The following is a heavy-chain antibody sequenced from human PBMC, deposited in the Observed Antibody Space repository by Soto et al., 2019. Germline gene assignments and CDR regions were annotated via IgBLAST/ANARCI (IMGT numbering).Heavy chain of an antibody. CDR1: GFTA. V-gene: IGHV3-23*01. CDR2: ISGSGGST. D-gene: IGHD6-19*01. CDR3: AKLSSGWFGPFDY. J-gene: IGHJ4*02. Sequence: EVQLLESGGGLVQPGGSLRLSCAASGFTAMSWVRQAPGKGLEWVSVISGSGGSTYYADSVKGRFTISRDNSKNTLYLQMNSLRAEDTAVYYWAKLSSGWFGPFDYWGQGTLVTVSS.